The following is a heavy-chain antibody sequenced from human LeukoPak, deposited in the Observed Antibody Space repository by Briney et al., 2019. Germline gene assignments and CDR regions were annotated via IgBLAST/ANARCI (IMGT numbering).Heavy chain of an antibody. D-gene: IGHD3-16*01. CDR2: IKEDGSEK. CDR3: ARDDEITFGTVN. V-gene: IGHV3-7*01. J-gene: IGHJ4*02. CDR1: GFTFSNYW. Sequence: GGSLRLFCAASGFTFSNYWMTWVRQAPGKGLEWVANIKEDGSEKYYVDSVKGRFTISRDNAKKSLYLEMNSLSAEDTAVYYCARDDEITFGTVNWGQGTLVTVSS.